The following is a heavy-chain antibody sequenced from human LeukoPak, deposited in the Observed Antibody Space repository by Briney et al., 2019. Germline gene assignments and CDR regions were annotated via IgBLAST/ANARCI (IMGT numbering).Heavy chain of an antibody. V-gene: IGHV3-74*01. Sequence: GGSLRLSCAASGFTFSSYWMHWVRQAPGKGLVWVSRISSDGSTTIHADSVKGRFTISRDKAKNTLYLQMNSLRVEDTAVYYCTRETAVSGGIYFDYWGQGTLVTVSS. CDR2: ISSDGSTT. D-gene: IGHD3-10*01. CDR1: GFTFSSYW. CDR3: TRETAVSGGIYFDY. J-gene: IGHJ4*02.